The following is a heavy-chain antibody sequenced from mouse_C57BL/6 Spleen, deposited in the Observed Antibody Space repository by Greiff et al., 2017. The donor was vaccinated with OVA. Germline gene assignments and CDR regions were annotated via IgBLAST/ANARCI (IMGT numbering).Heavy chain of an antibody. CDR3: ARSYDYDGPWFAY. CDR1: GYTFTSYW. V-gene: IGHV1-64*01. D-gene: IGHD2-4*01. Sequence: QVQLQQPGAELVKPGASVKLSCKASGYTFTSYWMHWVKQRPGQGLEWIGMIHPNSGSTNYNEKFKSKATLTVDKSSSTAYMQLSSLTSEDSAVYYGARSYDYDGPWFAYWGQGTLVTVSA. CDR2: IHPNSGST. J-gene: IGHJ3*01.